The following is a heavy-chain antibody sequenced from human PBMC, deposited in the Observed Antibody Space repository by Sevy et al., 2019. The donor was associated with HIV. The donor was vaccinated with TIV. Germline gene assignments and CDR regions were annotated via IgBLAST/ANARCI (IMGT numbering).Heavy chain of an antibody. D-gene: IGHD1-7*01. CDR2: IWYDGSNK. V-gene: IGHV3-33*01. Sequence: GGSLRLSCAASGFTFSSYGMHWVRQAPGKGLEWVAVIWYDGSNKYYADSVKGRFTISRDNSKNTLYLQMNSLRAEDTAAYYCARVGITGTTGIDYWGQGTLVTVSS. J-gene: IGHJ4*02. CDR3: ARVGITGTTGIDY. CDR1: GFTFSSYG.